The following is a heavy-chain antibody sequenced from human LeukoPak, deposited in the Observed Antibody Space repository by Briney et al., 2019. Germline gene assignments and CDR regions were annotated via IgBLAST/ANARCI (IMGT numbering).Heavy chain of an antibody. CDR2: ISGSGGST. V-gene: IGHV3-23*01. D-gene: IGHD3-10*01. CDR3: AKDPHYYGSGSYLDY. CDR1: GFTFSSYG. Sequence: GGSLRLPCAASGFTFSSYGMSWVRQAPGKGLEWVSAISGSGGSTYYADSVKGRFTISRDNSKNTLYLQMNSLRAEDTAVYYCAKDPHYYGSGSYLDYWGQGTLVTVSS. J-gene: IGHJ4*02.